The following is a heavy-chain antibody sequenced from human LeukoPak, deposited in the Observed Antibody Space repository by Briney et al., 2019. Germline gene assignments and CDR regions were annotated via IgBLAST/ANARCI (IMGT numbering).Heavy chain of an antibody. Sequence: GGSLRLSCAASGFTFDDYAMHWVRQAPGKGLEWVSGISWNSGSIGYADSVKGRFTISRDNAKNTLYLQMNSLRAEDTAVYYCARDQYYDSSGYLEYFQHWGQGTLVTVSS. D-gene: IGHD3-22*01. CDR3: ARDQYYDSSGYLEYFQH. V-gene: IGHV3-9*01. J-gene: IGHJ1*01. CDR2: ISWNSGSI. CDR1: GFTFDDYA.